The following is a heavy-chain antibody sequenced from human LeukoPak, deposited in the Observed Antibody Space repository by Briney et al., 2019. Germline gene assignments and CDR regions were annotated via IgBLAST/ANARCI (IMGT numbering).Heavy chain of an antibody. CDR1: GFTFSSYA. CDR2: ISGSGDST. J-gene: IGHJ4*02. D-gene: IGHD1-1*01. V-gene: IGHV3-23*01. CDR3: AKPRLTGTTLSPFEY. Sequence: GGSLRLSCAASGFTFSSYAMSWVRQAPGKGLEWVLAISGSGDSTYYADSVKGRFTISRDNSKNTLYLQMNSLRAEDTAVYYCAKPRLTGTTLSPFEYWGQGTLVTVSS.